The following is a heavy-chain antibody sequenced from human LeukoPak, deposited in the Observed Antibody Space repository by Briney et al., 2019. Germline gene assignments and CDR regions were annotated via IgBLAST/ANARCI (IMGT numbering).Heavy chain of an antibody. V-gene: IGHV3-30*02. CDR3: AKDKPIDY. J-gene: IGHJ4*02. CDR1: GFTFSSYG. D-gene: IGHD1-14*01. CDR2: IWYGGSNK. Sequence: GGSLRLSCAASGFTFSSYGMHWVRQAPGKGLEWVAVIWYGGSNKYYADSVKGRFTISRDNSKNTVFLQMNTLRTEDTAVYLCAKDKPIDYWGQGTLVTVSS.